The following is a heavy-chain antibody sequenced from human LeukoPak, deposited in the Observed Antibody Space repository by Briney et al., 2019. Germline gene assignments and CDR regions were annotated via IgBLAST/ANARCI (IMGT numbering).Heavy chain of an antibody. CDR3: ARASEEEQWLVRTRFDI. D-gene: IGHD6-19*01. CDR1: GYTFTSYY. J-gene: IGHJ3*02. Sequence: ASVKVSCKASGYTFTSYYMHWVRQAPGQGLEWMGIINPSGSSTSYAQKFQGRVTMTRDMSTSTVYMELSSLRSEDTAVYYCARASEEEQWLVRTRFDIWGQGTMVTVSS. V-gene: IGHV1-46*01. CDR2: INPSGSST.